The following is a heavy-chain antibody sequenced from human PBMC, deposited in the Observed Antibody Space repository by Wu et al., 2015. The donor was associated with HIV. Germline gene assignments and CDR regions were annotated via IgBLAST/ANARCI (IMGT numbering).Heavy chain of an antibody. CDR2: ISAYNGNT. J-gene: IGHJ6*02. V-gene: IGHV1-18*01. D-gene: IGHD6-19*01. CDR1: GYTFTSYG. CDR3: ARGEYSSGWYYYYGMDV. Sequence: QVQLAQLGVEVKKPGASVKVSCKASGYTFTSYGISWVRQAPGQGLEWMGWISAYNGNTNYAQKLQGRVTMTTDTSTSTAYMELRSLRSDDTAVYYCARGEYSSGWYYYYGMDVWGQGTTVTVSS.